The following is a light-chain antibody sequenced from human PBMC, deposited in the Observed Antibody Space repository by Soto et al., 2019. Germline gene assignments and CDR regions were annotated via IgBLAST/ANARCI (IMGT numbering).Light chain of an antibody. CDR3: QQYDSYST. CDR1: QSISRW. V-gene: IGKV1-5*01. Sequence: DIQMTQSPSTLSASVGDRVTITCRASQSISRWLAWYQQKPGKAPKLLIYDASSLESGVPSRFSGSESGTDFTLTSSRLHHDYFAIYYLQQYDSYSTFGQGTKVEIK. J-gene: IGKJ1*01. CDR2: DAS.